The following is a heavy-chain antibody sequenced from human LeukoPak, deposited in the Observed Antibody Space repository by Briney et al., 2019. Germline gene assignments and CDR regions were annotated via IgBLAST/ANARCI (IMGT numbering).Heavy chain of an antibody. CDR2: ISSDGRIT. CDR3: ARVSGWYWFDK. CDR1: GYTFSTHA. V-gene: IGHV3-64*01. J-gene: IGHJ4*02. D-gene: IGHD6-19*01. Sequence: PGGSLRLSCSASGYTFSTHAMHWVRQAPGKGLEYVSAISSDGRITYYANSVKGRFTTSRDNSKNTRYLQMGSLRVEDMAVYYCARVSGWYWFDKWGQGTLVTVSS.